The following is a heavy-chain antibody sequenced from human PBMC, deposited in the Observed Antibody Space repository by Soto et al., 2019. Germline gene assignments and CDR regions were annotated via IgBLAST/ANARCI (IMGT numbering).Heavy chain of an antibody. CDR3: ARHCPYYDFWPVLSPYYYGMDV. CDR2: ISAYNGNT. Sequence: ASVKVSCKASGYTFTSYGISWVRQAPGQGLEWMGWISAYNGNTNYAQKLQGRVTMTTDTPTSTAYMELRSLRSDDTAVYYCARHCPYYDFWPVLSPYYYGMDVWGQGTTVTAP. D-gene: IGHD3-3*01. J-gene: IGHJ6*02. CDR1: GYTFTSYG. V-gene: IGHV1-18*01.